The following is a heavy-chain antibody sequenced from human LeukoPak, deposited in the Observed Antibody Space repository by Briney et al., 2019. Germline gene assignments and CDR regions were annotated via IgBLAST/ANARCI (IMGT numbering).Heavy chain of an antibody. J-gene: IGHJ4*02. CDR3: ARLTYGSGSYWPSALDY. D-gene: IGHD3-10*01. CDR1: GYSFTTYT. Sequence: GASVKVSCKASGYSFTTYTITWVRQAPGQGLEWMGWISAYNGNTNYAQKLQGRVTMTTDTSTSTAYMELRSLRSDDTAVYYCARLTYGSGSYWPSALDYWGQGTLVTVSS. V-gene: IGHV1-18*01. CDR2: ISAYNGNT.